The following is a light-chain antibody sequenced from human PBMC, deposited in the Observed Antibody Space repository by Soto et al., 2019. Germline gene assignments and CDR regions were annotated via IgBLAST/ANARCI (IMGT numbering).Light chain of an antibody. J-gene: IGKJ3*01. CDR1: QGISSD. V-gene: IGKV1-9*01. Sequence: DIQLTQSPSFLSASVGERVTITCRASQGISSDLAWYQQKPGKAPKLLMYDATTLQSGFPSRLSGSGSGTEFTLTISSLQTEDFATYYCQQLNGYPITFGPGTKVDIK. CDR2: DAT. CDR3: QQLNGYPIT.